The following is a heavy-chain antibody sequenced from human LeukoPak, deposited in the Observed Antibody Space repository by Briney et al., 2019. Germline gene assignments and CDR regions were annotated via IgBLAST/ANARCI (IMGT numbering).Heavy chain of an antibody. V-gene: IGHV3-33*01. CDR1: RFSISTYG. D-gene: IGHD3-10*01. Sequence: SGGSLRLSCAAYRFSISTYGMHWVRQAPGKGPEWVAVIWYDESHQYYADSVKGRFTISRDMSNNTLYLQMNSLRVDDTALYYCARDLDLRYGSGTYRFDPWGQGTLVIVSS. CDR2: IWYDESHQ. J-gene: IGHJ5*02. CDR3: ARDLDLRYGSGTYRFDP.